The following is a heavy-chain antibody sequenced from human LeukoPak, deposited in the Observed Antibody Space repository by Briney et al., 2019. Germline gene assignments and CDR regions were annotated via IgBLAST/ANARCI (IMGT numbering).Heavy chain of an antibody. Sequence: ASVKVSCKASGCTFSSNDINWVRQATGQGLEWMGWMNPENGNTGYAEKFQGRVTLTRDTSTNTAYMELSSLGSEDTAVYYCARSVCQRLRRGGYFQYWGQGTLVTVSS. D-gene: IGHD6-25*01. CDR3: ARSVCQRLRRGGYFQY. CDR2: MNPENGNT. CDR1: GCTFSSND. J-gene: IGHJ1*01. V-gene: IGHV1-8*01.